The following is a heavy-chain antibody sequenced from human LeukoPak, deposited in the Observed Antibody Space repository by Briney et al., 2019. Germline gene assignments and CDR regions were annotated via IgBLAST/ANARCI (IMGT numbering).Heavy chain of an antibody. Sequence: SSETLSLTCTVSGGSISSGSYYWSWIRQPAGKGLEWIGRIYTSGSTNYNPSLKSRATISVDTSKNQFSLKLSSVTAADTAVYYCARDPDYWGQGTLVTVSS. V-gene: IGHV4-61*02. CDR3: ARDPDY. CDR1: GGSISSGSYY. CDR2: IYTSGST. J-gene: IGHJ4*02.